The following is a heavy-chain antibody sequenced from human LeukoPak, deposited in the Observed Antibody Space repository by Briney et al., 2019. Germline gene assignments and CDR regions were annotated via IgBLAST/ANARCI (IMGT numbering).Heavy chain of an antibody. CDR2: ISSSSSTI. D-gene: IGHD4-11*01. CDR3: ARTYSNYVGYYYMDV. V-gene: IGHV3-48*04. J-gene: IGHJ6*03. CDR1: GFTFSNYA. Sequence: GGSLRLSCAASGFTFSNYAMSWVRQAPGKGLEWVSYISSSSSTIYYADSVKGRFTISRDNAKNSLYLQMNSLRAEDTAVYYCARTYSNYVGYYYMDVWGKGTTVTVSS.